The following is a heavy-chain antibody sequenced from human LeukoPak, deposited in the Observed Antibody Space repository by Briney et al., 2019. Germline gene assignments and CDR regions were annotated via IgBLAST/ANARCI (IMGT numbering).Heavy chain of an antibody. CDR3: ARHGRSSSTLDY. D-gene: IGHD2-2*01. CDR2: ISYDGSNK. V-gene: IGHV3-30-3*01. CDR1: GFTFSSYA. Sequence: HPGGSLRLSCAASGFTFSSYAMSWVRQAPGKGLEWVAVISYDGSNKYYADSVKGRFTISRDNSKNTLYLQMNSLRAEDTAVYYCARHGRSSSTLDYWGQGTLVTVSS. J-gene: IGHJ4*02.